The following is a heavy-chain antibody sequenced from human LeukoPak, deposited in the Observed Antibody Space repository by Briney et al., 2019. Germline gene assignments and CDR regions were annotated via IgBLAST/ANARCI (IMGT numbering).Heavy chain of an antibody. J-gene: IGHJ5*02. D-gene: IGHD3-9*01. V-gene: IGHV4-34*01. CDR1: GGSFSGYY. CDR2: INHSGNT. CDR3: AAAGDITWFDP. Sequence: PSETLSLTCAVYGGSFSGYYWSWIRQPPEKGLEWIGEINHSGNTNYNPSLKSRVTISVDTSKNQFSLKLSSVTAADTAVYYCAAAGDITWFDPWGQGTLVTVSS.